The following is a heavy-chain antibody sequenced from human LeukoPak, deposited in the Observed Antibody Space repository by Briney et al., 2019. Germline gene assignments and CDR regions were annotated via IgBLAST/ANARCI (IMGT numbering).Heavy chain of an antibody. V-gene: IGHV1-69*04. Sequence: GSSVKVSCKASGGTFSSYAISWVRQAPGQGLEWMGRIIPILGIANYAQKFQGRVTITADKSTSTAYMELSSLRSEDTAVYYCARLVTSTVTTLWVGMDVWGQGTTVTVSS. CDR3: ARLVTSTVTTLWVGMDV. CDR1: GGTFSSYA. CDR2: IIPILGIA. D-gene: IGHD4-17*01. J-gene: IGHJ6*02.